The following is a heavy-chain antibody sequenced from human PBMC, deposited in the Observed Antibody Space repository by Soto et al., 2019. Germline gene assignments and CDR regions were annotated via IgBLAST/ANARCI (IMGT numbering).Heavy chain of an antibody. V-gene: IGHV4-59*01. CDR2: IYYSGST. J-gene: IGHJ3*02. CDR3: ARGKPGIAVGPDAFDI. CDR1: GGSISSYY. Sequence: SETLSLTCTVSGGSISSYYWSWIRQPPGKGLEWIGYIYYSGSTNYNPSLKSRVTISVDTSKNQFSLKLSSVTAADTAVYYCARGKPGIAVGPDAFDIWGQGTMVTVSS. D-gene: IGHD6-19*01.